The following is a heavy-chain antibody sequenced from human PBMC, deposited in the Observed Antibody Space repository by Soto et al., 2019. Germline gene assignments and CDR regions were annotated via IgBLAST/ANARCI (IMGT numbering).Heavy chain of an antibody. CDR3: VRGGMSTTPCDY. CDR2: VVGDGSDT. J-gene: IGHJ4*02. Sequence: EVQLVESGGGLVQPGGSLRLSCAASGFSLRFYWMHWVRQAPGKGLVWVSRVVGDGSDTAYADSVKGRFTISRDNAKNTVLLRMNSLRVDGTAVYYCVRGGMSTTPCDYWGQGTLVTVSS. V-gene: IGHV3-74*01. D-gene: IGHD1-1*01. CDR1: GFSLRFYW.